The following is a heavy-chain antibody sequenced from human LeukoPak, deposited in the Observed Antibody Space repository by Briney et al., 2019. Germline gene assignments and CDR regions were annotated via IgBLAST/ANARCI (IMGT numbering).Heavy chain of an antibody. J-gene: IGHJ3*02. CDR3: ARRELRFLEWLLWGAFDI. D-gene: IGHD3-3*01. Sequence: GGSLRLSCAASGFTFSSYAMSWVRQAPGKGLEWVSAISGSGGSTYYADSVKGRFTISRDNSKNTLYLQMNSLRAEDTAVYYCARRELRFLEWLLWGAFDIWGQGTMVTVSS. CDR2: ISGSGGST. V-gene: IGHV3-23*01. CDR1: GFTFSSYA.